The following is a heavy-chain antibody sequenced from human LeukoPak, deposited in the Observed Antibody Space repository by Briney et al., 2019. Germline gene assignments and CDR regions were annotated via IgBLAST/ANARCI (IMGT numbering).Heavy chain of an antibody. Sequence: ASVKVSCKASGYTFTSYGISWVRQAPGQGLEWMGWISAYNGNTNYAQKLQGRVTMTTDTSTSTAYMELRSLRSDDTAVYYCARTERWLQLFAGANYWGQGTLVTVSS. CDR3: ARTERWLQLFAGANY. CDR2: ISAYNGNT. CDR1: GYTFTSYG. V-gene: IGHV1-18*01. J-gene: IGHJ4*02. D-gene: IGHD5-24*01.